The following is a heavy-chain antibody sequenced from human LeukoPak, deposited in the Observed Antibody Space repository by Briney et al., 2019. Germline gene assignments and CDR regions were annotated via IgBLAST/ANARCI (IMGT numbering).Heavy chain of an antibody. CDR2: INHSGST. V-gene: IGHV4-34*01. J-gene: IGHJ5*02. CDR1: GGSFSGYY. CDR3: TRGLRLGYCSGGSCYYWFDP. D-gene: IGHD2-15*01. Sequence: TSEPLSLTCAVSGGSFSGYYWSWLRQPPGKGLEWIGEINHSGSTNYNPSLQSRVTISADTSKNQFSLNLRSVIAADTAVYYCTRGLRLGYCSGGSCYYWFDPWGQGTLVTVSS.